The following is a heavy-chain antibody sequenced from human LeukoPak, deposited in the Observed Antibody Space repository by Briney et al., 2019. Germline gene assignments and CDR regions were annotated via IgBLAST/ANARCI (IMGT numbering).Heavy chain of an antibody. CDR2: ISSSSSYI. D-gene: IGHD6-13*01. CDR1: GFTFSSYS. J-gene: IGHJ4*02. Sequence: GGSLRLSCAASGFTFSSYSMNWVRQAPGKGLGWVSSISSSSSYIYYADPVKGRFTISRDNSKNTLYLQMNSLRAEDTAVYYCARGGPAAGRFDYWGQGTLVTVSS. V-gene: IGHV3-21*01. CDR3: ARGGPAAGRFDY.